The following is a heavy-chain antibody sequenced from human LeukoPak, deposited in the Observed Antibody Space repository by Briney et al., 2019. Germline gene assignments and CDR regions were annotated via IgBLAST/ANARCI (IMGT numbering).Heavy chain of an antibody. D-gene: IGHD6-13*01. CDR3: ARVTTYSSSWFGDFDS. CDR2: ISSSSSTI. V-gene: IGHV3-48*04. CDR1: GFTFSTYN. Sequence: GGSLRLSCAASGFTFSTYNMNWVRQAPGKGLKWVSYISSSSSTIYYADSVKGRFTISRDNAKNSLYLQMNSLRVEDTALYCCARVTTYSSSWFGDFDSWGQGALVTVSS. J-gene: IGHJ4*02.